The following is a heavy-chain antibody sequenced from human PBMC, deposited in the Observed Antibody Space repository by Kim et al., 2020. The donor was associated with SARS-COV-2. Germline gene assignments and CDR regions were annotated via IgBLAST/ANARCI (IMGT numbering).Heavy chain of an antibody. CDR2: ISYDGSNK. D-gene: IGHD6-19*01. CDR3: ARDPPNSSGWGYFQH. Sequence: GGSLRLSCAASGFTFSSYAMHWVRQAPGKGLEWVAVISYDGSNKYYADSVKGRFTISRDNSKNTLYLQMNSLRAEDTAVYYCARDPPNSSGWGYFQHWGQGTLVTVSS. J-gene: IGHJ1*01. V-gene: IGHV3-30*04. CDR1: GFTFSSYA.